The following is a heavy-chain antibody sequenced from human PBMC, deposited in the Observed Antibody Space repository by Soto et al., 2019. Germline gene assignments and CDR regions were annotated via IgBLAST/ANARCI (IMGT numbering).Heavy chain of an antibody. CDR3: ERREIQGPIDY. CDR1: GYSISSSNW. Sequence: QVQLQESGPGLVKPSDTLSLTCAVSGYSISSSNWWGWIRQPPGKGLEWIGYIYYSGTTYYNPSLESXXNXSXXTSKKQFSLKLTSVTAVDTAVYYCERREIQGPIDYWGQGTLVTVSS. D-gene: IGHD1-26*01. V-gene: IGHV4-28*01. J-gene: IGHJ4*02. CDR2: IYYSGTT.